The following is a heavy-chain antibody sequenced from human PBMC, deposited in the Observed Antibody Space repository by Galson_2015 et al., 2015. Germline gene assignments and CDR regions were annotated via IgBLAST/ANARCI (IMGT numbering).Heavy chain of an antibody. CDR1: GVSVKNAW. V-gene: IGHV3-15*01. Sequence: RRGGAASGVSVKNAWRSWVHLAPVQGLVWMGRIKTQTEGGPIVYAAPVRGRFTISRDDSKDTLYLQMNSLKTEDAALYYCANPPRHTGSYSAIDVWGQGTMVTVSS. D-gene: IGHD1-26*01. CDR3: ANPPRHTGSYSAIDV. CDR2: IKTQTEGGPI. J-gene: IGHJ3*01.